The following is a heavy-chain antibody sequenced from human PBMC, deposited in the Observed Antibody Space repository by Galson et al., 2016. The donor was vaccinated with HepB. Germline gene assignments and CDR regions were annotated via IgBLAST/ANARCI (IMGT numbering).Heavy chain of an antibody. J-gene: IGHJ4*02. CDR1: GGSFRSFA. CDR2: IIPMFDTP. V-gene: IGHV1-69*13. CDR3: ASHTREQFGSGSHEFDH. Sequence: TVKVSCKASGGSFRSFAINWVRQAPGQGLEWLGRIIPMFDTPKYAWKFQGRVTITADESTSTAYMDLSSLRSADTAVYYCASHTREQFGSGSHEFDHWGQGTLVTVSS. D-gene: IGHD3-10*01.